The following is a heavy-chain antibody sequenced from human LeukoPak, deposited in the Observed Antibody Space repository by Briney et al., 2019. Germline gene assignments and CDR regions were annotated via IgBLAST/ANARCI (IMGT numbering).Heavy chain of an antibody. D-gene: IGHD3-10*02. CDR3: ARDSYMFGSDY. CDR1: GFTFSSYA. J-gene: IGHJ4*02. V-gene: IGHV3-23*01. Sequence: GGSLRLSCAASGFTFSSYAMSWVRQAPGKGLEWVSAISGSGGSTYYADSVKGRFTISRDNAKNSVFLQMNTLRAEDTAVYYCARDSYMFGSDYWGQGTLVTVSS. CDR2: ISGSGGST.